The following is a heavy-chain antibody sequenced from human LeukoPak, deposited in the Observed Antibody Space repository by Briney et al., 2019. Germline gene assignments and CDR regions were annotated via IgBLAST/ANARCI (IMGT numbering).Heavy chain of an antibody. J-gene: IGHJ3*02. Sequence: SETLSLTCAVYGGSFSGYYWSWIRQPPGKGLEWIGEINHIGSTNYNPSLKSRVTISVDTSKNQFSLKLSSVTAADTAVYYCARMGRYYDSSGYYYEDLGAFDIWGQGTMVTVSS. CDR3: ARMGRYYDSSGYYYEDLGAFDI. CDR1: GGSFSGYY. D-gene: IGHD3-22*01. CDR2: INHIGST. V-gene: IGHV4-34*01.